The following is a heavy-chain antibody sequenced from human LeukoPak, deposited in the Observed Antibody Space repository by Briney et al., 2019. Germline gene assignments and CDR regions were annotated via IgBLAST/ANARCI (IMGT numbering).Heavy chain of an antibody. CDR3: ARRGGPGYSYGTGAYYFDY. CDR1: GYSFTSYW. D-gene: IGHD5-18*01. V-gene: IGHV5-51*01. J-gene: IGHJ4*02. Sequence: GESLKISCKGSGYSFTSYWIGWVRQMPGKGLEWMGIIYPGDSDTRYSPSFQGQVTISADKSISTAYLQWSSLKASDTAMYYCARRGGPGYSYGTGAYYFDYWGQGTLVTVSS. CDR2: IYPGDSDT.